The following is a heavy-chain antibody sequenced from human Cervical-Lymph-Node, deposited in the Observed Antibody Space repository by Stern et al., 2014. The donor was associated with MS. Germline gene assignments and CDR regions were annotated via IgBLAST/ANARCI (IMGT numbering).Heavy chain of an antibody. D-gene: IGHD3-9*01. V-gene: IGHV1-46*01. CDR1: GYTFTSYY. CDR3: AFSDYDILTGYQYYYYGMDV. Sequence: QLVQSGAEVKKPGASVKVSCKASGYTFTSYYMHWVRQAPGQGLEWMGIINPSGGSTSYAQKFQGRVTMTRDTSTSTVYMELSSLRSEDTAVYYCAFSDYDILTGYQYYYYGMDVWGQGTTVTVSS. J-gene: IGHJ6*02. CDR2: INPSGGST.